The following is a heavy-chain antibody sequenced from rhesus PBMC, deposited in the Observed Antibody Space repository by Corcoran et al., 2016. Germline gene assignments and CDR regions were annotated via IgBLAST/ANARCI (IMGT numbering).Heavy chain of an antibody. CDR3: ASQDSLFDY. CDR2: SYGSGRSN. D-gene: IGHD1-1-1*01. J-gene: IGHJ4*01. Sequence: QLQLQESGPGLVKPSETLSVTCAVSGGSISSSYWSWIRQAPGRGLEWIGYSYGSGRSNNYNPPLKSGVTLSVDTSKNQLSLKLSSGTAADTAVDYCASQDSLFDYWGQGVLVTVSS. CDR1: GGSISSSY. V-gene: IGHV4-169*01.